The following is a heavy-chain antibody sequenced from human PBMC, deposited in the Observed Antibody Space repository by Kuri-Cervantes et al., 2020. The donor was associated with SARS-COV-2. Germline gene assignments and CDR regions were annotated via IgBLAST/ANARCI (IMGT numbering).Heavy chain of an antibody. D-gene: IGHD2-8*02. Sequence: GGSLRLSCAASGFSLSRYTMNCVRQAPGKGLEWVAFIRYDGSNKYYADSVKGRFTISRDNSKNTLYLQMNSLRAEDTAVYYCANTLVHWCFDYWGQGTLVTVSS. J-gene: IGHJ4*02. CDR2: IRYDGSNK. V-gene: IGHV3-30*02. CDR3: ANTLVHWCFDY. CDR1: GFSLSRYT.